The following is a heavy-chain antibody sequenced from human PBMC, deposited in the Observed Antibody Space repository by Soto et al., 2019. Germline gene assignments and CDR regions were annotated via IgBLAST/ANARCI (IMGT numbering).Heavy chain of an antibody. V-gene: IGHV3-33*01. CDR1: GFTFSSYG. CDR2: IWYDGSNK. J-gene: IGHJ6*03. Sequence: QVQLVESGGGVVQPGRSLRLSCAASGFTFSSYGMHWVRQAPGKGLEWVAVIWYDGSNKYYADSVKGRVTISRDNSKNTLYLQMNSLRAEDTAVYYCARDSYYGSGSYYYYYYMDVWGKGTTVTVSS. D-gene: IGHD3-10*01. CDR3: ARDSYYGSGSYYYYYYMDV.